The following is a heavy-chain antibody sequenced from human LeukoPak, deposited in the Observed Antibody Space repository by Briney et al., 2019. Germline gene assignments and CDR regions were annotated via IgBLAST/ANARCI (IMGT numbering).Heavy chain of an antibody. CDR3: ANSLRPSYYMDV. CDR1: GFTFDDYA. J-gene: IGHJ6*03. Sequence: GGSLRLSCAASGFTFDDYAMHWVRQAPGKGLEWGSLISGDGGSTYYADSVKGRFTISRDNSKNSLYLQMNSLRTEDTALYYCANSLRPSYYMDVWGKGTMVTVSS. CDR2: ISGDGGST. V-gene: IGHV3-43*02.